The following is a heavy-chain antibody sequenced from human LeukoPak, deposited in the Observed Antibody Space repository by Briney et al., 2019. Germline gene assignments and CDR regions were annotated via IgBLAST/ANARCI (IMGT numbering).Heavy chain of an antibody. V-gene: IGHV4-4*07. Sequence: SETLSLTCTVSGDSMSYYYWNFIRQPAGKGLEWIGRIHTSGTTYYSASLKSRVSMSVDSSRNQFSLRLTSVTAADTAIYFCARGDYYDGGGRTWFDVWGQGTLVTVSS. D-gene: IGHD3-16*01. J-gene: IGHJ5*02. CDR2: IHTSGTT. CDR3: ARGDYYDGGGRTWFDV. CDR1: GDSMSYYY.